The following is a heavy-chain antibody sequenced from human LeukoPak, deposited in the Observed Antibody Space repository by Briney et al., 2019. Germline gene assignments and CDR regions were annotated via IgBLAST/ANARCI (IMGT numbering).Heavy chain of an antibody. Sequence: ASVKVSCKASGATFSSYAISWVRQAPGQGLEWMGRIIPVFGTANYAQKFQGRVTITTDESTSTAYMELSSLRSEDTAVYYCAREGTDSSSWYRYHYYYMDVWGKGTTVTVSS. D-gene: IGHD6-13*01. J-gene: IGHJ6*03. CDR2: IIPVFGTA. CDR3: AREGTDSSSWYRYHYYYMDV. CDR1: GATFSSYA. V-gene: IGHV1-69*05.